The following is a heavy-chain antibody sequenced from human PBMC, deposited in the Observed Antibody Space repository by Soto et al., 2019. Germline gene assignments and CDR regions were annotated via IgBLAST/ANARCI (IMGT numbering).Heavy chain of an antibody. Sequence: GGPVKVSCKASGYTFISYYIHWVRQAPGQGLQWMGITNPSGSITTYAQKFQGRVTMTRDTSTSTVYMELSSLTSDDTAVYYCASPIGGSYNAFDIWGQGTMVTVS. CDR2: TNPSGSIT. J-gene: IGHJ3*02. V-gene: IGHV1-46*01. CDR1: GYTFISYY. CDR3: ASPIGGSYNAFDI. D-gene: IGHD1-26*01.